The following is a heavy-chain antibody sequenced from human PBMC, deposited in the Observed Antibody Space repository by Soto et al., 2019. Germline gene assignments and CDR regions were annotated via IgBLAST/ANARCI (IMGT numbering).Heavy chain of an antibody. CDR3: AKLGYCSSTSCYATSYFDY. V-gene: IGHV4-61*01. CDR1: GGSVSSGSYY. D-gene: IGHD2-2*01. CDR2: IYYSGST. J-gene: IGHJ4*02. Sequence: SETLSLTCTVSGGSVSSGSYYWSWIRQPPGKGLEWIGYIYYSGSTNYNPSLKSRVTISVDTSKNQFSLKLSSVTAADTAVYYCAKLGYCSSTSCYATSYFDYWGQGTLVTVS.